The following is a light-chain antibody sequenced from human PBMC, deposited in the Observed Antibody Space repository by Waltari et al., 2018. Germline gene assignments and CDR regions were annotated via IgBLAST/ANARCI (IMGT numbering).Light chain of an antibody. Sequence: EIVLTQSPGTLSLSPGERATLSCRASQSVSSSYLAWYQQKPGQAPRLLINGASSRATGIPDRFSGSGSGTDFTRTISRREFEDFAVYYWLQYGYSPKTVGQGTKVEIK. CDR2: GAS. V-gene: IGKV3-20*01. J-gene: IGKJ1*01. CDR3: LQYGYSPKT. CDR1: QSVSSSY.